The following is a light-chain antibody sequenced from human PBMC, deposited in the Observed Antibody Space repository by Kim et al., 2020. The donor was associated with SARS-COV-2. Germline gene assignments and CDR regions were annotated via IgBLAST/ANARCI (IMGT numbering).Light chain of an antibody. CDR3: QQSLSTPYT. V-gene: IGKV1-39*01. CDR1: QSINTY. Sequence: SASGGDRITITCRASQSINTYLNWYQQRPGKAPTLLLYAASSLQPGVPPRVRGSGSGTDFTLTITSPQPEDFATYFCQQSLSTPYTFGQGTKLEI. CDR2: AAS. J-gene: IGKJ2*01.